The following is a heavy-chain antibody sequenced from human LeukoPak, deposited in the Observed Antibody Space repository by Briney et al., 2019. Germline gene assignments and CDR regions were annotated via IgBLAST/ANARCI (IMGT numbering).Heavy chain of an antibody. CDR2: IRSKAYGGTT. D-gene: IGHD1-7*01. V-gene: IGHV3-49*04. Sequence: GGSLRLSCTPSGFTFGDYAMSWVRQAPGKGREWVGFIRSKAYGGTTEYAASVKGRFTISRDDSKSIAYLQMNSLKTEDTAVYYCTRGELIADAFDIWGQGTMVTVSS. CDR1: GFTFGDYA. J-gene: IGHJ3*02. CDR3: TRGELIADAFDI.